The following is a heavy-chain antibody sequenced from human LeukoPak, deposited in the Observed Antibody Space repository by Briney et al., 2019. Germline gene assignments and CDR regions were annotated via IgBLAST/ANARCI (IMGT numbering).Heavy chain of an antibody. D-gene: IGHD3-10*01. V-gene: IGHV4-59*08. CDR3: ASNFYGSGSLDY. CDR1: GGSISSYY. CDR2: IYYSGST. J-gene: IGHJ4*02. Sequence: PSETLSLTCTVSGGSISSYYWTWIRQLPGKGLEWIGYIYYSGSTNCNPSLKSRVTISVDTSKNQFSLKLSSVTAADTAVYYCASNFYGSGSLDYWGQGTLVTVSS.